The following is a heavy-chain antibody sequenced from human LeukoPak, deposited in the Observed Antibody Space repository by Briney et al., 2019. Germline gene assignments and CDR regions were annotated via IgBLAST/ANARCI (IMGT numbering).Heavy chain of an antibody. D-gene: IGHD3-22*01. CDR2: MYYSGST. CDR3: ARPYYYDSRIDP. V-gene: IGHV4-30-4*08. Sequence: SWIRQPPGKGREWVAYMYYSGSTYYNPSLKSRVTMSADTSKNQLSLKLSSVTAADTAVYYCARPYYYDSRIDPWGQGILVTVSS. J-gene: IGHJ5*02.